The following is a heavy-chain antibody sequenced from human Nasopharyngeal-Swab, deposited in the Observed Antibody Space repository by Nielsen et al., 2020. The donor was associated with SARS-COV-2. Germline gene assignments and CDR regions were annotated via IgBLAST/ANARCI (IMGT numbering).Heavy chain of an antibody. Sequence: SETLSLTCTVSGASISSSTYYWGWIRQPPGKGLEWIGSIYYSGSTYDNPSLKSRVTMSVDTSKNQFSMKLSSVTAADTAVYYCVRCPPSGYYFDYWGQGSLVTVSS. V-gene: IGHV4-39*01. CDR2: IYYSGST. CDR3: VRCPPSGYYFDY. D-gene: IGHD3-22*01. CDR1: GASISSSTYY. J-gene: IGHJ4*02.